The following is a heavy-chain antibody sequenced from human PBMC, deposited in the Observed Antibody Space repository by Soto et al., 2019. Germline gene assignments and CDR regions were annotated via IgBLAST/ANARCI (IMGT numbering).Heavy chain of an antibody. CDR1: GFTISGKKY. D-gene: IGHD1-1*01. CDR3: ATWHEREHAYDV. J-gene: IGHJ3*01. Sequence: DVQLVESGGGSIQPGESLRLSCVAFGFTISGKKYVAWVRQAPGKGLEWVSALYDVEGSSYADSVKGRFTTSSDSSKTTVYLQMNDLRPDDTAVYYCATWHEREHAYDVWGQGTTVTVSS. CDR2: LYDVEGS. V-gene: IGHV3-53*01.